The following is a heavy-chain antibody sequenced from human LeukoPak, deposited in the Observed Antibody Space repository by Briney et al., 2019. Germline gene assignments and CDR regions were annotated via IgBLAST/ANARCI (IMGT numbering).Heavy chain of an antibody. CDR3: AKGDDYYDSSGPLDY. V-gene: IGHV3-23*01. CDR1: GFTFSSYA. CDR2: ISGSGGST. J-gene: IGHJ4*02. D-gene: IGHD3-22*01. Sequence: GGSLRLSCAASGFTFSSYAMSWVRQAPGKGLEWVAAISGSGGSTYYADSVKGRFTISRDNSKNTLYLQMNSLRAEDTAVYYCAKGDDYYDSSGPLDYWGQGTLVTVSS.